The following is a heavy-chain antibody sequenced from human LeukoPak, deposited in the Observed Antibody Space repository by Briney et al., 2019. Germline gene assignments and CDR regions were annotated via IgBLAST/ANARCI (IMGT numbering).Heavy chain of an antibody. J-gene: IGHJ6*04. CDR1: GGTLSSYS. CDR3: ARSIVVVVAAGAYYYYGMDV. Sequence: SVKVSCKASGGTLSSYSISWVRQAPGQGREWMGGIIPIFGTANYAQKIQGRVTITADESTSTAYMELSSLRSEDTAVYYYARSIVVVVAAGAYYYYGMDVWGKGTTVTVSS. V-gene: IGHV1-69*01. CDR2: IIPIFGTA. D-gene: IGHD2-15*01.